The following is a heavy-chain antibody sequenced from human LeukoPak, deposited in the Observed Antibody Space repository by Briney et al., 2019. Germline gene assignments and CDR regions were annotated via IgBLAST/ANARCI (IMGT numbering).Heavy chain of an antibody. Sequence: SVKVSCKASGGTHSSYAISWVRQAPGQGLEWMGRILPIFGTSNYAQKFQGRVTITTDESTSTVYMELSSLRSEDTAVYYCARGYDSSAYYPGWGQGTLVIVSS. CDR1: GGTHSSYA. V-gene: IGHV1-69*05. D-gene: IGHD3-22*01. J-gene: IGHJ4*02. CDR3: ARGYDSSAYYPG. CDR2: ILPIFGTS.